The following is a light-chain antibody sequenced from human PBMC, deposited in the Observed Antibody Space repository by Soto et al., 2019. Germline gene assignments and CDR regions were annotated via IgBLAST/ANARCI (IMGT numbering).Light chain of an antibody. Sequence: QSVLTQPPSVSGALGQRVTISCTGSNSNIGAGYDVHWYQQYPGTAPKLLKYANTNRPSGVPDRFSGSKSGTSASLAITGLQAEEEADYYCQSYDISLSGYVFGTGTKLTVL. J-gene: IGLJ1*01. V-gene: IGLV1-40*01. CDR2: ANT. CDR3: QSYDISLSGYV. CDR1: NSNIGAGYD.